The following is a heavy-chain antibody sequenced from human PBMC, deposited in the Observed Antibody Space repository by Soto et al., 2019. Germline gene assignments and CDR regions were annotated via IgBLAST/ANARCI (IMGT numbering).Heavy chain of an antibody. Sequence: SETLSLTCDVYGGSFSRYFWNWIRQSPGKGLEWIGKVNHNGRNNYNPSLKSRVTISLDMSKKQISLKLTSVTAADTAVYYCARGGSSDWQVAFDFWGQGTMVTVSS. CDR3: ARGGSSDWQVAFDF. CDR1: GGSFSRYF. CDR2: VNHNGRN. J-gene: IGHJ3*01. D-gene: IGHD6-19*01. V-gene: IGHV4-34*01.